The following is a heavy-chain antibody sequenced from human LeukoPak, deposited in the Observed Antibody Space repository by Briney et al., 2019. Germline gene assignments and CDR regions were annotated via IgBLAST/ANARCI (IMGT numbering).Heavy chain of an antibody. CDR1: GFTVSSNY. CDR2: IYSGGST. V-gene: IGHV3-66*02. Sequence: GGSLRLSCAASGFTVSSNYMSWVRQAPGKGLEWVSVIYSGGSTNYADSVKGRFTISRDNSKNTLYLQMNSLRAEDTAVYYCARDQGSGGYYYYMDVWGKGTTVTVSS. D-gene: IGHD2-2*01. CDR3: ARDQGSGGYYYYMDV. J-gene: IGHJ6*03.